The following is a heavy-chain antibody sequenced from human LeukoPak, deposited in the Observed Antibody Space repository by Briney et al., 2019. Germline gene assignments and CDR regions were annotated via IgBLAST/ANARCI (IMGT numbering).Heavy chain of an antibody. J-gene: IGHJ4*02. CDR1: GFTLSSYW. CDR2: INPDGSTT. V-gene: IGHV3-74*01. D-gene: IGHD3-10*01. Sequence: GGSLRLSCAASGFTLSSYWMHWVRQVPGKGLVWVSRINPDGSTTTYADSVKGRFTISRDNAKNILYLQMNSLRAEDTAVYYCARVRVGAYDFEYWGQGTLVTVSS. CDR3: ARVRVGAYDFEY.